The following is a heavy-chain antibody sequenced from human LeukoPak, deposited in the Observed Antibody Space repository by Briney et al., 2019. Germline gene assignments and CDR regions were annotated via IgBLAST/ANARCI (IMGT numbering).Heavy chain of an antibody. Sequence: GGSLRLSCAASKFTFTTFWMSWVRQAPGKGLEWVANIKQDGSERYYVDSVKGRFTISRDNVKNSLSLQMNSLRAEDTAVYYCARNWNYGSYFFDYWGQGTLVTVSS. J-gene: IGHJ4*02. V-gene: IGHV3-7*01. CDR3: ARNWNYGSYFFDY. CDR2: IKQDGSER. CDR1: KFTFTTFW. D-gene: IGHD1-7*01.